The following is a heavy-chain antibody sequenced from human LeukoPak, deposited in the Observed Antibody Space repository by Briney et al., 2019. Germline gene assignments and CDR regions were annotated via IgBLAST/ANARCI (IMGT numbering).Heavy chain of an antibody. D-gene: IGHD2-15*01. J-gene: IGHJ5*02. CDR1: GGSISSGDYY. Sequence: PSETLSLTCTVSGGSISSGDYYWSWIRQPPGKGLEWIGYIYYSGSTYYNPSLKSRVTISVDTSKNQFSLKLSSVTAADTAVYYCARASAYCSGGSCYRNWFDPWGQGTLVTVSS. CDR2: IYYSGST. CDR3: ARASAYCSGGSCYRNWFDP. V-gene: IGHV4-30-4*01.